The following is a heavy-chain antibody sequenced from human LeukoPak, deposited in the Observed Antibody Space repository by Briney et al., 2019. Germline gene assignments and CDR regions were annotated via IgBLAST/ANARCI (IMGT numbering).Heavy chain of an antibody. CDR1: GYTFTSHG. CDR3: ARGPYDFWSGSPRSFDP. CDR2: IRPYDDNT. D-gene: IGHD3-3*01. J-gene: IGHJ5*02. Sequence: ASVKVSCKASGYTFTSHGISSVPQAPGHGLEWMGWIRPYDDNTNYAQKLQGRVTMTTDTSTSTAYMELRSLRSDDTAVYFCARGPYDFWSGSPRSFDPWGQGTLVTVSS. V-gene: IGHV1-18*01.